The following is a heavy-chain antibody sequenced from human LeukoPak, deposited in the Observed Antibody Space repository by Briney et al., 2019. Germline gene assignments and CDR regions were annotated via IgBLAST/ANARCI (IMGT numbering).Heavy chain of an antibody. CDR1: GFTVSTNY. CDR2: LYSGGST. D-gene: IGHD3-22*01. V-gene: IGHV3-66*01. CDR3: ARDKFAPIVVVITLDY. J-gene: IGHJ4*02. Sequence: GGSLRLSCAASGFTVSTNYMSWVRQAPGKGLEWVSILYSGGSTYSADSVKGRFTISRDNAKNSLYLQMNSLRAEDTAVYYCARDKFAPIVVVITLDYWGQGTLVTVSS.